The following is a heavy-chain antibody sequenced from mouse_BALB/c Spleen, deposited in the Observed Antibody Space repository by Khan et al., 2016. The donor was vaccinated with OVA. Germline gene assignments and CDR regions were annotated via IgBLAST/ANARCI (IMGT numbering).Heavy chain of an antibody. Sequence: VQLQESGPGLVKPSQSLSLTCTVTGYSITSGYGWNWIRQFPGNKLEWMGYISYSGSTNYNPSLKSRITITRDTSKNQFFLQLNSVTTEDTATYYCARPARINYWGQGTTLTVSS. J-gene: IGHJ2*01. CDR1: GYSITSGYG. V-gene: IGHV3-2*02. CDR2: ISYSGST. D-gene: IGHD1-2*01. CDR3: ARPARINY.